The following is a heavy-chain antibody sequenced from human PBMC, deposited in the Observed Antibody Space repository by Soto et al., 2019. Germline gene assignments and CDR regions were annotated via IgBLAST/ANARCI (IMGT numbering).Heavy chain of an antibody. V-gene: IGHV1-46*01. Sequence: GXSXKVSFKAAGYTXSSYYRNWVRQAPGQGLEWRGIIKPSGGSTSYAQKFQGRVTMTRDTSTSTVYMELSRLSSEDTAVYYCARDGRHRLITIFGVVTPPYGMDVWGQGTTVTVSS. CDR3: ARDGRHRLITIFGVVTPPYGMDV. CDR2: IKPSGGST. J-gene: IGHJ6*02. D-gene: IGHD3-3*01. CDR1: GYTXSSYY.